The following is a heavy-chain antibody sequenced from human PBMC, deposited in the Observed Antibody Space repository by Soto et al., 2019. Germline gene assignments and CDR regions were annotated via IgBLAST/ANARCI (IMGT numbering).Heavy chain of an antibody. CDR1: GFTFSSDG. CDR2: ISYDGSNK. CDR3: AKDVVTTVVTQTGRDL. Sequence: QVQLVESGGGVVQPGRSLRLSCAASGFTFSSDGMHWVRQAPGKGLEWVAVISYDGSNKYYADSVKGRFTISRDNSKNTLYLQMNSLRAEDTAVYYCAKDVVTTVVTQTGRDLWGRRTLVTVSS. V-gene: IGHV3-30*18. D-gene: IGHD4-17*01. J-gene: IGHJ2*01.